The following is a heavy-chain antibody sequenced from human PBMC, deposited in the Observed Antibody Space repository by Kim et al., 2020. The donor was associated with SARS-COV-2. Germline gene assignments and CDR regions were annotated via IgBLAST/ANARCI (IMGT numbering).Heavy chain of an antibody. Sequence: SETLSLTCTVSGGSISSSSYYWGWIRPPPGKGLEWIGSIYYSGSTYYNPSHKSRVTISEDTSKNQFSLKLSSVTAADTAVYYCVRHSRIVVVPAAILAWGQGTLVTVSS. CDR3: VRHSRIVVVPAAILA. J-gene: IGHJ4*01. D-gene: IGHD2-2*01. CDR2: IYYSGST. V-gene: IGHV4-39*01. CDR1: GGSISSSSYY.